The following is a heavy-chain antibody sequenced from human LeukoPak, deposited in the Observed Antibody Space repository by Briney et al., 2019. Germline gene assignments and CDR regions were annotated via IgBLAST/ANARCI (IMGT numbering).Heavy chain of an antibody. V-gene: IGHV4-4*09. D-gene: IGHD6-19*01. CDR1: GASLSSYY. Sequence: SETLSLTCTVSGASLSSYYWSWIRQPPGKGLEWIGYIYTSETTNYNPSLRSRVTISIDTSKNQFSLRLSSVTAADTAVYYCARHRSPSSLSYFDIWGQGTLVIVSS. CDR3: ARHRSPSSLSYFDI. CDR2: IYTSETT. J-gene: IGHJ4*02.